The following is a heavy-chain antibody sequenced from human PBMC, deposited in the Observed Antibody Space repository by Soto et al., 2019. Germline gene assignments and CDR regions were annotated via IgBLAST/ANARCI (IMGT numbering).Heavy chain of an antibody. D-gene: IGHD1-26*01. CDR2: ISDSGST. J-gene: IGHJ6*02. Sequence: QVQLQESGPGLVKPSETLSLMCTVSGGSITNYYWSWIQQSPAKGLEWIGYISDSGSTKYNPSLKSRVTISVDTSKNQFSLKLTSVTAADTAVYYCARERVGHSAMDVWGQGTTVTVSS. CDR1: GGSITNYY. V-gene: IGHV4-59*01. CDR3: ARERVGHSAMDV.